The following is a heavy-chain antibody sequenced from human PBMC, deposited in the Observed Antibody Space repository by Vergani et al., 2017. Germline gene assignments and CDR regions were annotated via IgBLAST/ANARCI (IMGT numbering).Heavy chain of an antibody. D-gene: IGHD5-24*01. CDR1: GFTFSSYG. CDR2: ISYDGSNK. Sequence: QVQLVESGGGVVQPGRSLRLSCAASGFTFSSYGMHWVRQAPGKGLEWVAVISYDGSNKYYADSVKGRFTISRDNSKNTLYLQMNSLRAEDTAVYYCAKGEMATISYYWGQGTLVTVSS. CDR3: AKGEMATISYY. V-gene: IGHV3-30*18. J-gene: IGHJ4*02.